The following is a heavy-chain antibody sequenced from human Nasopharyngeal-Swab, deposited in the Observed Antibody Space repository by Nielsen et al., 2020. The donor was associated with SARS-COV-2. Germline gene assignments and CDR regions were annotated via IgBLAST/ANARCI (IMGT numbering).Heavy chain of an antibody. V-gene: IGHV3-53*01. D-gene: IGHD6-6*01. J-gene: IGHJ2*01. CDR1: GFTFSSYA. Sequence: GESLKISCAASGFTFSSYAMRWVRQAPGKGLEWVSVIYSGGSTYYADSVKGRFTISSDNSKNTLYLQMNSLKAEDTAVYYCATPQALSIAAGLDLWGRGTLVTVSS. CDR3: ATPQALSIAAGLDL. CDR2: IYSGGST.